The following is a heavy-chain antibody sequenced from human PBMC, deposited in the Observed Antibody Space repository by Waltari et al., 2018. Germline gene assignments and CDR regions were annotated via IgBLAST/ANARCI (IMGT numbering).Heavy chain of an antibody. Sequence: QEQLVESGGGVVQPGRFLSLSCAASGFSFSNYVLNWVRQAPGTGLEWGAVMAIDGSNFKQYADSVKGRFTISRDNSKYTLYLQMNSLRDEDTAVYYCAREGDSSGFAGAFDVWRQGTMVTVSS. CDR2: MAIDGSNFK. CDR3: AREGDSSGFAGAFDV. D-gene: IGHD3-22*01. J-gene: IGHJ3*01. CDR1: GFSFSNYV. V-gene: IGHV3-30-3*01.